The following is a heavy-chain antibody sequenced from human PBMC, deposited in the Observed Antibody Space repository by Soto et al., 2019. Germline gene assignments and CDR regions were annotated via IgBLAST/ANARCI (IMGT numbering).Heavy chain of an antibody. Sequence: QVQLVQSGADVKKHGASVKVSCKASGYNFTSYGLRLVRQAPGQGLEWMGWISPHNDRTKYARRFQDRVTMTTDTPTSTVYMELGSLRSDDTAVYYCARDLYYSSGRYFDHDAFDIWGQGTVVTVSS. D-gene: IGHD6-19*01. CDR2: ISPHNDRT. V-gene: IGHV1-18*01. CDR3: ARDLYYSSGRYFDHDAFDI. J-gene: IGHJ3*02. CDR1: GYNFTSYG.